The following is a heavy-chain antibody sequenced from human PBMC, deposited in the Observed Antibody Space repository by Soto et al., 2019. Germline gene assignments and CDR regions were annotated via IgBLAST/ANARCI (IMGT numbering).Heavy chain of an antibody. J-gene: IGHJ4*02. CDR3: AKAYGAYVFDS. CDR2: IYYSGST. CDR1: GGSIISYY. V-gene: IGHV4-59*01. D-gene: IGHD4-17*01. Sequence: SETLSLTCTVSGGSIISYYWSWIRQPPGKGLEWIGYIYYSGSTNYNPSLKSRVTISVDTSKNQFSLKLSSVTAADTAVYYCAKAYGAYVFDSRAQGALLTVSS.